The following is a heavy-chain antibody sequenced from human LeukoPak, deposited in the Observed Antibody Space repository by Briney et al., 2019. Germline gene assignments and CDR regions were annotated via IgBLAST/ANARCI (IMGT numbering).Heavy chain of an antibody. D-gene: IGHD6-19*01. CDR3: ARDHLAVAGTYYFDY. J-gene: IGHJ4*02. Sequence: PGGSLRLSCAASGFTFSSYAMHWVRQAPGKGLEWVAVISYDGSNKYYADSVKGRFTISRDNSKNTLYLQMNSLRAEDTAVYYCARDHLAVAGTYYFDYWGQGTLVTVPS. V-gene: IGHV3-30*04. CDR2: ISYDGSNK. CDR1: GFTFSSYA.